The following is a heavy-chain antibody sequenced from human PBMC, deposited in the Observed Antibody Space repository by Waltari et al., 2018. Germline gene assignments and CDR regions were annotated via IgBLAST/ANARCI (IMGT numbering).Heavy chain of an antibody. CDR2: ISSSGSTI. V-gene: IGHV3-48*03. D-gene: IGHD3-22*01. Sequence: EVQLVESGGGLVQPGGSLRLSCAASGFTFSSYEMNWVRQAPGKGLEWVSYISSSGSTIYYADSVKGRFTISRDNAKNSLYLQMNSLRAEDTAVYYCARDSAFADSSGYYPEDLDYWGQGTLVTVSS. J-gene: IGHJ4*02. CDR1: GFTFSSYE. CDR3: ARDSAFADSSGYYPEDLDY.